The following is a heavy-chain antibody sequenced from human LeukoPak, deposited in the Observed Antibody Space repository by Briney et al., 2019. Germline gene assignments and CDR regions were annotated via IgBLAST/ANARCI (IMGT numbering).Heavy chain of an antibody. Sequence: PSETLSLTCTVSGGSISSYYWSWIRQPAGKGLEWIGRIYTGGSTNYNPSLKSRVTMSVDTSKNQFSLKLSSVTAADTAVYYCARAGSGTTHYYYYYYMDVWGKGTTVTISS. J-gene: IGHJ6*03. V-gene: IGHV4-4*07. CDR1: GGSISSYY. D-gene: IGHD1-1*01. CDR2: IYTGGST. CDR3: ARAGSGTTHYYYYYYMDV.